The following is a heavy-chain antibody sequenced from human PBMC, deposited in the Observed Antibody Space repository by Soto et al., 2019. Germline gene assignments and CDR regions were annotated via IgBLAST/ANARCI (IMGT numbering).Heavy chain of an antibody. Sequence: QVQLVESGGGVVQPGRSLRLSCAASGFTFSSYAMHWVRQAPGKGLEWVAVISYDGSNKYYADSVKGRFTISRDNSKNTRYLQMDSLRAEDTAVCYCARVGNYYDSSGYYVYWGQGTLVSVSS. D-gene: IGHD3-22*01. CDR3: ARVGNYYDSSGYYVY. J-gene: IGHJ4*02. V-gene: IGHV3-30-3*01. CDR2: ISYDGSNK. CDR1: GFTFSSYA.